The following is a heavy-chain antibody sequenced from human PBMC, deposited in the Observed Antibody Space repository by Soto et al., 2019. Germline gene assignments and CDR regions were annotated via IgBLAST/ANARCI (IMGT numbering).Heavy chain of an antibody. Sequence: QLQLQESGPGLVKPSETLSLTCTVSGGSISSSSYYWGWIRQPPGKGLEWIGTIYYSGSTYYNPSLQSRVTISVDTSKNQFSLKLRSVTAADTAVYYCARIVADSWFYHFDYWGQGTLVTVSS. CDR3: ARIVADSWFYHFDY. CDR1: GGSISSSSYY. CDR2: IYYSGST. V-gene: IGHV4-39*01. D-gene: IGHD5-12*01. J-gene: IGHJ4*02.